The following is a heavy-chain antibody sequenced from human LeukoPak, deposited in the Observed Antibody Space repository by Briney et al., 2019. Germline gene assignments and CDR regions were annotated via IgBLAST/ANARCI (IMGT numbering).Heavy chain of an antibody. Sequence: SGPTLVKPTQTLTLTCTLSGFSLSTSGVGVGWIRQPPGKALEWLALIYWNDDKRYSPSLKSRLTITKDTSKNQVVLTMTNMDPVDTATYYCAHAYGSGPRSAFDIWGQGTMVTVSS. J-gene: IGHJ3*02. CDR2: IYWNDDK. CDR3: AHAYGSGPRSAFDI. CDR1: GFSLSTSGVG. V-gene: IGHV2-5*01. D-gene: IGHD3-10*01.